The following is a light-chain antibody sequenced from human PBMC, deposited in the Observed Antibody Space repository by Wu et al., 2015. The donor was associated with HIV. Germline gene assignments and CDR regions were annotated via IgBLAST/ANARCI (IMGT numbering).Light chain of an antibody. J-gene: IGKJ2*03. Sequence: EIVLTQSPGTLSLSPGARATLSCRASQTVISSYLAWYQHKPGQAPRLLIYGTSSRATGIPDRFSGSGSGTDFTLTISRVEPEDFAVYYCQQYGDSRYSFGQGTKVEIK. CDR2: GTS. CDR3: QQYGDSRYS. V-gene: IGKV3-20*01. CDR1: QTVISSY.